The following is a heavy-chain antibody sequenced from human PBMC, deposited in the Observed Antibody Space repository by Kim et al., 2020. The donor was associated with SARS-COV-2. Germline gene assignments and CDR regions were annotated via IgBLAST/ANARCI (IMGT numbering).Heavy chain of an antibody. Sequence: ASVKVSCKASGYTFTRYDINWVRQATGQGLEWMGWMNPNSGNTGYAQKFQGRVTMTRNTSISTAYMELSSLRSEDTAVYYCAREASSKLGLVPFWSGYYVSAWRRCYYGMDVWGQGTTVTVSS. CDR2: MNPNSGNT. CDR1: GYTFTRYD. J-gene: IGHJ6*02. D-gene: IGHD3-3*01. CDR3: AREASSKLGLVPFWSGYYVSAWRRCYYGMDV. V-gene: IGHV1-8*01.